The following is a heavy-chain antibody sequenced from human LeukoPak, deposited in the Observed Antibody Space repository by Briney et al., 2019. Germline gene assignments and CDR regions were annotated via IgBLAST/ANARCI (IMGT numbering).Heavy chain of an antibody. Sequence: PGGSLRLSCAASGFTVSSNYMSWVRQAPGKGLEGVSVIYIVGSTYYADSVKGRFTISRDNSKNTLYLQMNRLRAEDTAVYYCARFPYSYDSSGYNRHMVYWGQGTLVTVSS. J-gene: IGHJ4*02. CDR1: GFTVSSNY. CDR2: IYIVGST. CDR3: ARFPYSYDSSGYNRHMVY. D-gene: IGHD3-22*01. V-gene: IGHV3-66*02.